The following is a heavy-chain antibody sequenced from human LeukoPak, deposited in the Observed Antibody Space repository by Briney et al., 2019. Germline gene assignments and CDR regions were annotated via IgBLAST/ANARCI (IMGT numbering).Heavy chain of an antibody. J-gene: IGHJ5*02. CDR3: ARDNSVGDVAWWFDP. V-gene: IGHV1-46*01. D-gene: IGHD1-26*01. CDR1: GYTFTGYY. Sequence: ASVKVSCKASGYTFTGYYMHWVRQAPGQGLEWMGIINPSGGSTSYAQKFQGRVTMTRDMSTTTDYMELSSLRSEDTAVYYCARDNSVGDVAWWFDPWGQGTLVTVSS. CDR2: INPSGGST.